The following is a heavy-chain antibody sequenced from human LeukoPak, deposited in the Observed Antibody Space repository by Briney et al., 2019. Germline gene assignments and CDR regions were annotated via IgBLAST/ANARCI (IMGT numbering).Heavy chain of an antibody. CDR3: ARLGYCSGGSCPDY. J-gene: IGHJ4*02. Sequence: SETLSLTCAVYGGSFSGYYWSWIRQPPGKGLEWIGEIHHGGSTNYNPSLKSRVTISVDTSKNQFSLKLSSVTAADTAVYYCARLGYCSGGSCPDYWGQGTLVTVSS. V-gene: IGHV4-34*01. CDR1: GGSFSGYY. CDR2: IHHGGST. D-gene: IGHD2-15*01.